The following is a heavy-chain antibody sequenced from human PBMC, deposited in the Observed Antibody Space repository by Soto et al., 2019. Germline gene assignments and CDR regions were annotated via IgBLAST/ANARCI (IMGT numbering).Heavy chain of an antibody. CDR3: ARAPDCGEGSCYRHFDL. CDR2: ISGSGDVI. CDR1: AFKFSDYY. V-gene: IGHV3-11*01. Sequence: GGSLRLSCAASAFKFSDYYMSWVRQAPGKGLEWVSYISGSGDVIYYADSVKGRFTISRDNDKKSVHLQMDTLRAEDTALYYCARAPDCGEGSCYRHFDLWGQGTRVTVSS. D-gene: IGHD2-15*01. J-gene: IGHJ4*02.